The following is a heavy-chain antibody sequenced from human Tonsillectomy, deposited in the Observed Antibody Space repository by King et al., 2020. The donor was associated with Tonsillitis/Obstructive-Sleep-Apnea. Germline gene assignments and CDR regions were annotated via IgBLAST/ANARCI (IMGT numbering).Heavy chain of an antibody. V-gene: IGHV3-11*05. D-gene: IGHD2-2*01. Sequence: VQLQESGGGLVKPGGSLRLSCAASGFTFSDYFMTWIRPAPGKGLEWVSYISSGSSYTKYADSVKGRFTISRDNAKNSLYLQLNSLRAEETAVYYCAGVRCSSTSCHLLVDYWGQGTLVTVSS. CDR1: GFTFSDYF. CDR3: AGVRCSSTSCHLLVDY. J-gene: IGHJ4*02. CDR2: ISSGSSYT.